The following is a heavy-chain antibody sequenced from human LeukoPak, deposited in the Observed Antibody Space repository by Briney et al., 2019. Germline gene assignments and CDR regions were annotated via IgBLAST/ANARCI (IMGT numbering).Heavy chain of an antibody. CDR3: ARDQDPIVVVPAPNYISFDY. Sequence: GASVKVSCKASGYTFTSYYMHWVRQAPGQGLEWMGIINPSGGSTSYAQKFQGRVTMTRDTSTSTVYMELRSLRSDDTAVYYCARDQDPIVVVPAPNYISFDYWGQGTLVTVSS. CDR2: INPSGGST. V-gene: IGHV1-46*01. D-gene: IGHD2-2*01. J-gene: IGHJ4*02. CDR1: GYTFTSYY.